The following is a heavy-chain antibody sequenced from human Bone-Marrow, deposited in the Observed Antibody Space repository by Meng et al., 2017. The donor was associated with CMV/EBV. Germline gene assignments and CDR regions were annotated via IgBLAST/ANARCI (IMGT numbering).Heavy chain of an antibody. CDR2: INPSSGGT. D-gene: IGHD1-26*01. CDR3: ARDASYSGSPIGNY. V-gene: IGHV1-2*02. CDR1: GYTFTGYY. J-gene: IGHJ4*02. Sequence: ASVKVSCKASGYTFTGYYMHWVRQAPGQGPEWMGWINPSSGGTKNAQKFQGRVTMTRDTSISTAYMELSRLRSDDTAVYFCARDASYSGSPIGNYWGQGTLVTVSS.